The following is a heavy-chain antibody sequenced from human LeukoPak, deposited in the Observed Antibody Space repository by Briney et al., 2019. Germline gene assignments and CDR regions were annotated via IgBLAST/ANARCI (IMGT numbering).Heavy chain of an antibody. CDR1: GFTFSSYT. CDR2: IGTSSTTI. J-gene: IGHJ4*02. Sequence: GGSLRLSCAASGFTFSSYTMNWVRQPPGKGLEWVSSIGTSSTTIYYADSVKGRFTISRDNSKNTLYLQMNSLRAEDTAVYYCARDLDRIAAAGTGDYWGQGTLVTVSS. CDR3: ARDLDRIAAAGTGDY. V-gene: IGHV3-48*01. D-gene: IGHD6-13*01.